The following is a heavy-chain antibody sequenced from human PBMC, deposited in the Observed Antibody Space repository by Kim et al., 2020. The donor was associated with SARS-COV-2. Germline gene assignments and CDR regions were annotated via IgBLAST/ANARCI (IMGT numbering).Heavy chain of an antibody. Sequence: GGSLRLSCAASGFTFSSYAMHWVRQAPGKGLEWVAVISYDGSNKYYADSVKGRFTISRDNSKNTLYLQMNSLRAEDTAVYYCARDPSQIITIFGVVIIPRELDPWGQGTLVTVSS. CDR1: GFTFSSYA. CDR2: ISYDGSNK. V-gene: IGHV3-30-3*01. J-gene: IGHJ5*02. CDR3: ARDPSQIITIFGVVIIPRELDP. D-gene: IGHD3-3*01.